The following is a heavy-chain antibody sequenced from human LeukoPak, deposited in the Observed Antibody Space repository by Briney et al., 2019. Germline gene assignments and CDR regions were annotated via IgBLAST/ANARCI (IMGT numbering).Heavy chain of an antibody. J-gene: IGHJ6*02. CDR3: ARGLQPHVDYYGMDV. D-gene: IGHD6-13*01. Sequence: GGSLRLSCAASGFTFSNYCMNWVRQAPGKGLEWVSYISATSTTNIYYADSVKGRFTISRDNAKNSLYLQMNSLRAEDTAVYYCARGLQPHVDYYGMDVWGQGTTVAVSS. CDR1: GFTFSNYC. V-gene: IGHV3-21*01. CDR2: ISATSTTNI.